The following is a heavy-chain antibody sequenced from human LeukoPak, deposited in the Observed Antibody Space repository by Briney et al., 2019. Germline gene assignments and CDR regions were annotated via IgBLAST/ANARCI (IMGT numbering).Heavy chain of an antibody. CDR2: IYYSGST. Sequence: PSQTLSLTCTVSGGSISSGDYYWSWILQPPGKGLEWIGYIYYSGSTYYNPSLKSRVTISVDTSKNQFSLKLSSVTAADTAVYYCARAQVFYGRLAHFDYWGQGTLVTVSS. CDR3: ARAQVFYGRLAHFDY. D-gene: IGHD4-17*01. V-gene: IGHV4-30-4*01. J-gene: IGHJ4*02. CDR1: GGSISSGDYY.